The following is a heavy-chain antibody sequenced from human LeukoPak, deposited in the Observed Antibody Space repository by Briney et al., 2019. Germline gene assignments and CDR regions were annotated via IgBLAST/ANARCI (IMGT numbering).Heavy chain of an antibody. V-gene: IGHV4-4*07. CDR3: ARVRGIAAAGTVTYYYYYYMDA. CDR2: IYTSGST. Sequence: PSETLSLTCTVSGGSISSYYWSWIRQPAGKGLEWIGRIYTSGSTNYNPSLKSRVTISVDTSKNQFSLKLSSVTAADTAVYYCARVRGIAAAGTVTYYYYYYMDAWGKGTTVTVSS. J-gene: IGHJ6*03. CDR1: GGSISSYY. D-gene: IGHD6-13*01.